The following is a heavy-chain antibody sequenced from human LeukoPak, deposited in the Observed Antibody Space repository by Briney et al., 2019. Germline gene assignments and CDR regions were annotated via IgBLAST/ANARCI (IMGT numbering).Heavy chain of an antibody. CDR1: GGSISSDSYY. V-gene: IGHV4-39*07. Sequence: SETLSLTCTVSGGSISSDSYYWAWIRQPPGKGLEWIASIYYSGSTYYNPSLKSRVTISVDTSRNQFSLKLSSVTAADTAVYYCASTYYDFWSGYHNWFDPWGQGTLVTVSS. CDR3: ASTYYDFWSGYHNWFDP. D-gene: IGHD3-3*01. J-gene: IGHJ5*02. CDR2: IYYSGST.